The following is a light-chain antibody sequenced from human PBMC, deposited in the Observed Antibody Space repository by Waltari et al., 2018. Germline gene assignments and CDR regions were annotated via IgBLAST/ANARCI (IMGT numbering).Light chain of an antibody. V-gene: IGKV4-1*01. J-gene: IGKJ5*01. CDR1: QSLFSTSNSKTY. Sequence: DIVMTQSPDFLAVSLGERATINCKSSQSLFSTSNSKTYISWYQQKPGQPPKLLIYWASTRGSGVPDRFSGSGSGKDFTLTISSLQAEDVAVYYCHHYYIPPLTFGQGTRLEIK. CDR3: HHYYIPPLT. CDR2: WAS.